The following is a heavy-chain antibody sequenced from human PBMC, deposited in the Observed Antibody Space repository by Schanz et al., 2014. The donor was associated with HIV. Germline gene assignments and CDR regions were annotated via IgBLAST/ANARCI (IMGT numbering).Heavy chain of an antibody. CDR2: INPNSGGT. V-gene: IGHV1-2*02. CDR1: GYTFSAYY. CDR3: ARAAFSSEYYYGMDV. Sequence: QVHLVQSGAEVRKPGASVKVSCKASGYTFSAYYIHWVRQAPGQGLEWMGWINPNSGGTNPAQNFQGRVTLSMDTSISTAYMELSRLRSDDTAVYFCARAAFSSEYYYGMDVWGQGTTVTVSS. J-gene: IGHJ6*02. D-gene: IGHD3-3*02.